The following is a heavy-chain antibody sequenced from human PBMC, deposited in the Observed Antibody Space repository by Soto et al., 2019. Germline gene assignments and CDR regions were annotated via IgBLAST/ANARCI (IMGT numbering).Heavy chain of an antibody. D-gene: IGHD6-13*01. Sequence: SETLSLTCAVYGGSFSGYYWSWIRQPPGKGLEWIGEINHSGSTNYNPSLKRRVTISVDTTKNQFSLKLSSVTAADTAVYYCARGPVIRYSSSWSHWFGPWGQGTLVTVSS. J-gene: IGHJ5*02. CDR3: ARGPVIRYSSSWSHWFGP. CDR2: INHSGST. CDR1: GGSFSGYY. V-gene: IGHV4-34*01.